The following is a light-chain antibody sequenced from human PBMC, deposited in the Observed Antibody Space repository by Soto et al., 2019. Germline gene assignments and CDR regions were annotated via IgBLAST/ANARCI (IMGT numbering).Light chain of an antibody. CDR1: QSISNW. CDR3: QQYTGYFRLT. V-gene: IGKV1-5*01. CDR2: DAS. Sequence: DIQMTQSPSTLSASVGDRVTITCRASQSISNWLAWYQQKPGKAPKLLIYDASSLESGVPSRFSGSRSGTEFTLTIYSLQPDDFASYYCQQYTGYFRLTFGGGTKVEIK. J-gene: IGKJ4*01.